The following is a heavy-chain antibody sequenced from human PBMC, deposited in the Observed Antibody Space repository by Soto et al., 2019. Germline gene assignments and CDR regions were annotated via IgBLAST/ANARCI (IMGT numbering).Heavy chain of an antibody. J-gene: IGHJ4*02. CDR2: IWYDGSNK. CDR1: GFTFGSYG. CDR3: AREGDAAAAWKVFDY. Sequence: GGSLRLSCAASGFTFGSYGMHWVRQAPGKGLEWVAVIWYDGSNKYYADSVKGRFTISRDNSKNTLYLQMNSLRAEDTAVYYCAREGDAAAAWKVFDYWGQGTLVTVSS. D-gene: IGHD6-13*01. V-gene: IGHV3-33*01.